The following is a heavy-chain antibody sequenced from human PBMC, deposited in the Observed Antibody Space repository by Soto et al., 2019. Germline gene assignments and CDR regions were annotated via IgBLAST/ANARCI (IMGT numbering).Heavy chain of an antibody. CDR2: IYYSGST. CDR3: ASIPDYIAAAGRGDY. J-gene: IGHJ4*02. D-gene: IGHD6-25*01. Sequence: TSETLSLTCTVSGGSISSGGYYWSWIRQHPGKGLEWIGYIYYSGSTYYNPSLKSRVTISVDTSKNQFSLKLSSVTAADTAVYYCASIPDYIAAAGRGDYWGQGTLVTVSS. CDR1: GGSISSGGYY. V-gene: IGHV4-31*03.